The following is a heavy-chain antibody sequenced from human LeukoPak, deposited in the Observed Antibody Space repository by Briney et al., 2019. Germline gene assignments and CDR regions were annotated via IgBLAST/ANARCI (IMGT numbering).Heavy chain of an antibody. J-gene: IGHJ4*02. D-gene: IGHD3-22*01. CDR3: AKRGVVIRVILVGFHKEAYYFDS. Sequence: GGSLRLSCAVSGITLSNYGMSWVRQAPGKGLEWVAGLSGSGGTNYADSVQGRFTISRDNPKNTLYLQMNSLRAEDTAVYFCAKRGVVIRVILVGFHKEAYYFDSWGQGALVTVSS. V-gene: IGHV3-23*01. CDR1: GITLSNYG. CDR2: LSGSGGT.